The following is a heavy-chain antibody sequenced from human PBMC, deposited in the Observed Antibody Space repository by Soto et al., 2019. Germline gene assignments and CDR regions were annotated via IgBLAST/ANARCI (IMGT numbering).Heavy chain of an antibody. Sequence: GASVKVSCKASGYTFTSYDINWVRQATGQGLEWMGWMNPNSGNTGYAQKFQGRVTMTRNTSISTAYMELSSLRSEDTAVYYCARFYAAAGNHYYYYYMDVWGKGTKVTVSS. CDR1: GYTFTSYD. CDR3: ARFYAAAGNHYYYYYMDV. V-gene: IGHV1-8*01. J-gene: IGHJ6*03. CDR2: MNPNSGNT. D-gene: IGHD6-13*01.